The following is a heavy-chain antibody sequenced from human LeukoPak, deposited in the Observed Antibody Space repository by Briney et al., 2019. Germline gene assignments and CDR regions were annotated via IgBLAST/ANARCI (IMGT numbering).Heavy chain of an antibody. J-gene: IGHJ4*02. V-gene: IGHV3-23*01. CDR2: ISGGGGST. CDR1: GFTFSSYV. D-gene: IGHD4-17*01. Sequence: GGSLRLSCVASGFTFSSYVMSWVRQAPGKGLEWASSISGGGGSTYYADSVKGRFTISRDNSKNTLFLQMNSLGAEDTAVYYCAKGNNYGDFYWGQGTVVTVSS. CDR3: AKGNNYGDFY.